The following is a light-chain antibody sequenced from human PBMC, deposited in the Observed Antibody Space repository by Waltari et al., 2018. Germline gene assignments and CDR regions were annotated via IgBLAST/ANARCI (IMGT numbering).Light chain of an antibody. CDR1: QGIGSR. Sequence: DIQMTQSPSSVSASVGDRVSITCRASQGIGSRLAWYQQKPGKAPNLLIYSASTLGSGVPSRFSGSGTGTDFTLTIRSLQPEDFATYYCQQTNSFPITFGQGTRLEIK. V-gene: IGKV1-12*01. CDR2: SAS. CDR3: QQTNSFPIT. J-gene: IGKJ5*01.